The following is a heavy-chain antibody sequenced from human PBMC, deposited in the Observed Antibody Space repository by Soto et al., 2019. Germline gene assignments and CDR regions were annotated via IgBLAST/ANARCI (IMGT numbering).Heavy chain of an antibody. CDR2: IVPMLGTP. CDR3: ARNGTYSSSLSRYSGMDV. Sequence: SVKVSCKAAGGTFGNFIMNWVVQTPGEGLEWMGGIVPMLGTPTYAEKFKGRVRISATGSTSTTYMELTSHRSEDTAIYYCARNGTYSSSLSRYSGMDVWGQGTTVTVSS. CDR1: GGTFGNFI. J-gene: IGHJ6*02. V-gene: IGHV1-69*13. D-gene: IGHD1-26*01.